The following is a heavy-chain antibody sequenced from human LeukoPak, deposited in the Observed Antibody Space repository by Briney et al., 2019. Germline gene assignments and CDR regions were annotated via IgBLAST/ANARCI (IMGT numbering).Heavy chain of an antibody. CDR1: GFTFSNYW. Sequence: GGSLRLSCAASGFTFSNYWMHWVRQAPGKGLEWVSSISSSSSYIYYADSVKGRFTISRDNAKNSLFLQMNSLRAEDTAVYYCARDYLTNDFWSGYWNYWGQGTLVTVSS. J-gene: IGHJ4*02. CDR3: ARDYLTNDFWSGYWNY. D-gene: IGHD3-3*01. V-gene: IGHV3-21*01. CDR2: ISSSSSYI.